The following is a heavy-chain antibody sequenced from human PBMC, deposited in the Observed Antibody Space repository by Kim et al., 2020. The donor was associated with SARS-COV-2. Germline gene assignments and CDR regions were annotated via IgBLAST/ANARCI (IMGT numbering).Heavy chain of an antibody. J-gene: IGHJ4*02. CDR2: PGDSDA. D-gene: IGHD2-15*01. V-gene: IGHV5-51*01. Sequence: PGDSDARHSPSLQGQFTISADKSISTAYLQWSSLKASDTAMYYCARIGDYWGQGTLVTVSS. CDR3: ARIGDY.